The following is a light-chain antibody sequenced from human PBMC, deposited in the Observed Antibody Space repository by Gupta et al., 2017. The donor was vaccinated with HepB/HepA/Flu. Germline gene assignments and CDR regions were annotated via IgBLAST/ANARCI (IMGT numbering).Light chain of an antibody. CDR1: SNDVGGYNI. J-gene: IGLJ2*01. Sequence: QSALTQPASVSGSPGQSITSSWTGTSNDVGGYNIVSWYQQHPGRAPKLMIYEVTKRPAGVSNRFSGSKSGNTASLTISGLQAEDEADYYCFSYAGSDTLFGGGTKLTVL. CDR3: FSYAGSDTL. CDR2: EVT. V-gene: IGLV2-23*02.